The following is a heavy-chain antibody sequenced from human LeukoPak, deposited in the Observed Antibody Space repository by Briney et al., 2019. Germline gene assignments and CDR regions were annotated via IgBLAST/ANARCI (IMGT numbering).Heavy chain of an antibody. CDR3: VRNRNLKMTSTGILGN. J-gene: IGHJ4*02. Sequence: PGGSLRLSCAASQFTFSNYAFHWVRQAPGKGLEWAALITYDGGKKDYADSVKGRFTISRDNSRDTLYLQMNSLTVDDTAVYYCVRNRNLKMTSTGILGNWGLGTLVIVSS. D-gene: IGHD3-3*02. CDR1: QFTFSNYA. V-gene: IGHV3-30*04. CDR2: ITYDGGKK.